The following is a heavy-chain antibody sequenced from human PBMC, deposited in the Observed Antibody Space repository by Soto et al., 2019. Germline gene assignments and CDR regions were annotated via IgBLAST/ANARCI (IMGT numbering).Heavy chain of an antibody. D-gene: IGHD6-13*01. CDR1: GDSISSGGFS. J-gene: IGHJ4*02. CDR3: ARDNIAAAGTHDY. Sequence: SETLSLTCAVSGDSISSGGFSWSWIRQPPGKGLEWIGYIYYSGSTYYNPSLKSRVTISVDTSKNQFSLKLSSVTAADTAVYYCARDNIAAAGTHDYWGQGTLVTVSS. CDR2: IYYSGST. V-gene: IGHV4-30-2*05.